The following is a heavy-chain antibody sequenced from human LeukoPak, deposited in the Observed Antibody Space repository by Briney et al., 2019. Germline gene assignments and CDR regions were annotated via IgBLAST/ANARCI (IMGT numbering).Heavy chain of an antibody. CDR2: IYYSGST. CDR3: ARDLRYYDILTGYYPWVGYYFDY. CDR1: GGSISSYY. J-gene: IGHJ4*02. Sequence: SETLSLTCTVSGGSISSYYWSWIRQPPGKGLEWIGYIYYSGSTNYNPSLKSRVTISVDTSKNQFSLKLSSVTAADTAVYYCARDLRYYDILTGYYPWVGYYFDYWGQGTLVTVSS. D-gene: IGHD3-9*01. V-gene: IGHV4-59*01.